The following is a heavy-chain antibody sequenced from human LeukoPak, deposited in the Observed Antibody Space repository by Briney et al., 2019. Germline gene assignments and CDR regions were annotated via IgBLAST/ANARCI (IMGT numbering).Heavy chain of an antibody. V-gene: IGHV1-3*01. D-gene: IGHD4-17*01. CDR3: ARDQNDYEFDY. CDR1: GYTFTSYA. CDR2: INAGNGNT. Sequence: ASVKVSCKASGYTFTSYATHWVRQAPGQRLEWMGWINAGNGNTKYSQKFQGRVTITRDTSASTAYMELSSLRSEDTAVYYCARDQNDYEFDYWGQGTLVTVSS. J-gene: IGHJ4*02.